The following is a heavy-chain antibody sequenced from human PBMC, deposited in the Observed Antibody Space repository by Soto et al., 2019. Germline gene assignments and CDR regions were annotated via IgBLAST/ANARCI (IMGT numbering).Heavy chain of an antibody. CDR2: FIPIFGTA. J-gene: IGHJ6*02. CDR3: ARDLRYCSSTSCYNYYYYGMDV. V-gene: IGHV1-69*13. CDR1: GGTFRSYA. Sequence: GAPGKVSCRAAGGTFRSYAISWVRQAPGKGLGWVGGFIPIFGTANYAQKFQGRVTITADESTSTAYMELSSLRSEDTAVYYCARDLRYCSSTSCYNYYYYGMDVWGQGTTVTVSS. D-gene: IGHD2-2*01.